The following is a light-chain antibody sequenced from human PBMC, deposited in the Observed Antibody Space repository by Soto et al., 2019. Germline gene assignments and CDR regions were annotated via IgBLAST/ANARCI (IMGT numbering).Light chain of an antibody. Sequence: EIVMTQSPATLSVSPGGSATLSCRASQHVSSNLAWYRQKPGQAPTLLIYRASTRATGIPATFSGSGSGTEFTLTISSLQSEDFAVYYCQQYNKWPYTFGGGTKVEIK. J-gene: IGKJ4*01. CDR3: QQYNKWPYT. CDR2: RAS. CDR1: QHVSSN. V-gene: IGKV3-15*01.